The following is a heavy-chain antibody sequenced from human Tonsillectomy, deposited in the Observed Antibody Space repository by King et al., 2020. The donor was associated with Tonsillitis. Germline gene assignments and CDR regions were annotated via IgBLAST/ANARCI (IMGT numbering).Heavy chain of an antibody. J-gene: IGHJ4*02. CDR1: GFSLSTSGMC. D-gene: IGHD3-3*01. CDR3: ARISNDFWSGYADY. V-gene: IGHV2-70*04. Sequence: TLKESGPALVKPTQTLTLTCTFSGFSLSTSGMCVSWIRQPPGKALEWLAHIDWDDDKFHSTSLKTRPTSSRETSKNQVVLTMTNMDPVDTATYYCARISNDFWSGYADYWGRGTLVTVSS. CDR2: IDWDDDK.